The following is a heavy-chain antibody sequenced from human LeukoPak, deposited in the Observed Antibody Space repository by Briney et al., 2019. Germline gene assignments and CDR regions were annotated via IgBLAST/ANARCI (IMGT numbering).Heavy chain of an antibody. Sequence: SETLSLTCTVSGDSISSYYWSWIRQPPGKGLEWIGYIYYSGSTNYNPSLKSRVTISVDTSKNQFSLKLSSVTAADTAVYYCARLYYDSSGPYYYGMDVWGQGTTVTVSS. D-gene: IGHD3-22*01. CDR2: IYYSGST. CDR3: ARLYYDSSGPYYYGMDV. V-gene: IGHV4-59*01. J-gene: IGHJ6*02. CDR1: GDSISSYY.